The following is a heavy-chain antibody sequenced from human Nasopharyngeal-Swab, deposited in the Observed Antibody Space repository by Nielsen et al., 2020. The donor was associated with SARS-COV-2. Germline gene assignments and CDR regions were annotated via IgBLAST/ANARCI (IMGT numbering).Heavy chain of an antibody. J-gene: IGHJ4*02. V-gene: IGHV5-51*01. CDR3: ARLGVYDSGSYFDY. Sequence: GESLKISCQGSAYSFTTHWVGVGRQVPGKGLEWLGFIYPGDSDTRYSPSFQGHITFSADKSIRTAYLQWSSLKASDTATYYCARLGVYDSGSYFDYWGQVTQVTFSS. CDR2: IYPGDSDT. CDR1: AYSFTTHW. D-gene: IGHD3-10*01.